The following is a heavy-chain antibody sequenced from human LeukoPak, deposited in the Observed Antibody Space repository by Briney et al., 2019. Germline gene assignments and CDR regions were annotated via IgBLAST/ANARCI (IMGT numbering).Heavy chain of an antibody. V-gene: IGHV3-30*04. J-gene: IGHJ6*03. CDR3: ARDLWDTVTTSYYYYYMDV. D-gene: IGHD4-11*01. CDR1: GFTFSTYA. Sequence: PGGSLRLSCAASGFTFSTYAMHWVRQAPGKGLEWVAVISYDGSNKYYADSVKGRFTISRDNSKNTLYLQMNSLRAEDTAVYYCARDLWDTVTTSYYYYYMDVWGKGTTVTVSS. CDR2: ISYDGSNK.